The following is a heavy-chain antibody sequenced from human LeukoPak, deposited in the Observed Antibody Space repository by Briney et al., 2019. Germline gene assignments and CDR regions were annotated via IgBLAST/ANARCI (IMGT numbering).Heavy chain of an antibody. Sequence: GGSLRLSCTASGFIFSDYWMSWMRQAPGKGLEWVANIKYDGSEKYYVDSVKGRFTISRNNAKNSLDLQLNSLRVEDTAVYYCASLYYYDSSGYYYEEAFDIWGQGTMVTVSS. J-gene: IGHJ3*02. CDR1: GFIFSDYW. D-gene: IGHD3-22*01. V-gene: IGHV3-7*01. CDR3: ASLYYYDSSGYYYEEAFDI. CDR2: IKYDGSEK.